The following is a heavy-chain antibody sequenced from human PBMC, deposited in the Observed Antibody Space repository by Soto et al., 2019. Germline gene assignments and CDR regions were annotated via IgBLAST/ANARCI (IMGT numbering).Heavy chain of an antibody. CDR2: ISYSGST. CDR1: GASIRRSSSYY. J-gene: IGHJ1*01. D-gene: IGHD6-19*01. V-gene: IGHV4-30-4*01. CDR3: AREDGHSSAAIAS. Sequence: PSETLSLTCAVSGASIRRSSSYYFSWIRQTPGKGLEWIGYISYSGSTYYNPSLQTRVAISVDTSKNQFSLNLRSVTAADTAVYFCAREDGHSSAAIASWGQGTLVTVSS.